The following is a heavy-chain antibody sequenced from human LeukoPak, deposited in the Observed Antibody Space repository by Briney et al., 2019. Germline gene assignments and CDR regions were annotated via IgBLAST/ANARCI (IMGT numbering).Heavy chain of an antibody. CDR3: ATIAPTGSVYAPDY. V-gene: IGHV4-4*07. D-gene: IGHD3-9*01. CDR2: IYTTGST. Sequence: SETLSLTCAVSGASLSHYYGSWIRQPAGKGLEWIGRIYTTGSTNYNPSLKSRVTMSVDTSKNQFSLRLISVTAADTAVYYCATIAPTGSVYAPDYWGQGTPVTVSS. J-gene: IGHJ4*02. CDR1: GASLSHYY.